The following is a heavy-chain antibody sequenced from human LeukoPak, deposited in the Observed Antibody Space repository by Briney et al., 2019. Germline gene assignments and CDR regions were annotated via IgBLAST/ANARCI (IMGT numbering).Heavy chain of an antibody. Sequence: SETLSLMCSVSGYVIRSGYFWAWIRQPPGKGLEWIASVYHNGSAFYNPSLKSRASISVDTSSNQFSLTLTSVRVADTAVYHCARLSSWFVAFWGQGSLVTVSS. CDR2: VYHNGSA. CDR1: GYVIRSGYF. D-gene: IGHD6-13*01. CDR3: ARLSSWFVAF. V-gene: IGHV4-38-2*02. J-gene: IGHJ1*01.